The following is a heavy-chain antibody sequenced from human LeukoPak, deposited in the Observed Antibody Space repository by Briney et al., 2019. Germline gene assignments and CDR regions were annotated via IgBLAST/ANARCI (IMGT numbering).Heavy chain of an antibody. J-gene: IGHJ5*02. CDR2: ISAYNGNT. V-gene: IGHV1-18*01. CDR1: GYTFTSYG. Sequence: ASVKVSCKASGYTFTSYGISWVRRAPGQGLEWMGWISAYNGNTNYAQKLQGRVTMTTDTSTSTAYMELRSLRSDDTAVYYCARDLDPPDWFDPWGQGTLVTVSS. D-gene: IGHD3-9*01. CDR3: ARDLDPPDWFDP.